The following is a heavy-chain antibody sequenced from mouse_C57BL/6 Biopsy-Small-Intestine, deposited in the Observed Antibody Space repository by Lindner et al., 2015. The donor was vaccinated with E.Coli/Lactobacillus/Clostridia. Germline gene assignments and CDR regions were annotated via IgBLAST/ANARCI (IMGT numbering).Heavy chain of an antibody. V-gene: IGHV1-80*01. D-gene: IGHD1-1*01. CDR3: ARSFEHGSSYKAWFAY. CDR1: GYAFSSYW. J-gene: IGHJ3*01. Sequence: VQLQESGAELVKPGASVKISCKTSGYAFSSYWMNWVKQRPGKGLEWIGQIYPGDGDTNFNVKFKAKATMTEDKSSSTAYMELKSLTSEDSAVYYCARSFEHGSSYKAWFAYWGQGTLVTVSA. CDR2: IYPGDGDT.